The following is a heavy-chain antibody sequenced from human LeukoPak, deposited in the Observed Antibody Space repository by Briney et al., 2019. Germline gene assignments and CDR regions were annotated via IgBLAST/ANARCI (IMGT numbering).Heavy chain of an antibody. CDR1: GYTFTDYF. V-gene: IGHV1-2*02. CDR2: IDASNGAT. J-gene: IGHJ4*02. CDR3: ARDGSSVYDF. Sequence: ASVKVSCKASGYTFTDYFIHWVGQAPGRGLEWMGWIDASNGATSYTQTLEGRVIITRDTSIGAVYMELSRLTSDDTAVYYCARDGSSVYDFWGQGTLVTVSS.